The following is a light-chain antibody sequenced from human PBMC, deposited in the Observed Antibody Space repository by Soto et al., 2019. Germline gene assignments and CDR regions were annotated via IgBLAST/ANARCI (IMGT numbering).Light chain of an antibody. CDR2: EVS. Sequence: QSALTQPASVSGCPGQSITISCTGTSSDVGDYNFVSWYQQLPGKAPKLMSYEVSHRPSGVSNRFSGSKSGNTASLTISGLLAEDEAHYYCSSHTSSSIWVFGGGTKLTVL. J-gene: IGLJ3*02. CDR1: SSDVGDYNF. V-gene: IGLV2-14*03. CDR3: SSHTSSSIWV.